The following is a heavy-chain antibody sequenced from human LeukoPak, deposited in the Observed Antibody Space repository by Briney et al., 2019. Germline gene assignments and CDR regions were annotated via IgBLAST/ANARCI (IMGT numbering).Heavy chain of an antibody. Sequence: ASVKVSCKASGYTFTSYYMHWVRQAPGRGLEWMGIINPSGGSTSYAQKFQGRVTMTRDTSTSTVYMELSSLRSEDTAVYYCARDGSGCGGDCFGWFDPWGQGTLVTVSS. D-gene: IGHD2-21*02. CDR2: INPSGGST. CDR3: ARDGSGCGGDCFGWFDP. V-gene: IGHV1-46*01. CDR1: GYTFTSYY. J-gene: IGHJ5*02.